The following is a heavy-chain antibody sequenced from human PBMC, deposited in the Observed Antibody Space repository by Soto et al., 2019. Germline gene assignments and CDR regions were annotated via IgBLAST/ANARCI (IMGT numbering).Heavy chain of an antibody. CDR2: IIPILGIA. CDR1: GGTSSSYA. D-gene: IGHD5-12*01. CDR3: ARVPNIVATILYP. V-gene: IGHV1-69*04. J-gene: IGHJ5*02. Sequence: ASVKVSCKASGGTSSSYAISWVRQAPGQGLEWMGRIIPILGIANYAQKFQGRVTITADKSTSTAYMELSSLRSEDTAVYYCARVPNIVATILYPWGQGTLVTVSS.